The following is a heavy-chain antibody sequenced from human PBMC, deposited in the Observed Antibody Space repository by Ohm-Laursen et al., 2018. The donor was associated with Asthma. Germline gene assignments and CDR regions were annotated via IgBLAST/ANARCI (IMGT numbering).Heavy chain of an antibody. D-gene: IGHD4-23*01. CDR2: IWYDGSNK. CDR1: GFTFSSYG. Sequence: SLRLSCAASGFTFSSYGMHWVRQAPGKGLEWVAVIWYDGSNKYYADSVKGRFTISRDNSKNTLYLQMNSLRAEDTAVYYCARDIGGHTLLGAFDIWGQGTMVTVSS. J-gene: IGHJ3*02. V-gene: IGHV3-33*01. CDR3: ARDIGGHTLLGAFDI.